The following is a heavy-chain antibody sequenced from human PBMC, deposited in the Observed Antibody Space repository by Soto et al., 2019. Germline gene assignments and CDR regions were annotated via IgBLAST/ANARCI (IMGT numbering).Heavy chain of an antibody. CDR3: AREGPRAYYCYGMDV. V-gene: IGHV1-18*01. CDR1: GFTVSMSG. J-gene: IGHJ6*04. CDR2: ISGYNVKT. Sequence: QVQLVQSGAEVKKPGASVKVSCKSSGFTVSMSGISWVRQAPGQGLEWMGWISGYNVKTNYEQKFQDRVTMTTDTSTNRAYMKLRSLRSDDTVGYYCAREGPRAYYCYGMDVWGEGTTVTVSA.